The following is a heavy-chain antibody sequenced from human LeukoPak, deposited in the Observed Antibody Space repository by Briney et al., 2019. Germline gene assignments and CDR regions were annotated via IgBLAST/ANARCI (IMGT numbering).Heavy chain of an antibody. D-gene: IGHD3-16*01. J-gene: IGHJ4*02. Sequence: SVKVSCKASGGTFSSYAISWVRQAPGQGLEWLGGIIPIFGTANYAQKFQGRVTITADESTSTAYMELSSLRSEDMAVYYCAREHYGGHNNYWGQGTLVTVSS. CDR1: GGTFSSYA. CDR2: IIPIFGTA. V-gene: IGHV1-69*13. CDR3: AREHYGGHNNY.